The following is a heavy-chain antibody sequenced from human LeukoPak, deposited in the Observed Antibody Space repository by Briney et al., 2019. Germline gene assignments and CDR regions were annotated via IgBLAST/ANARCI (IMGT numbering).Heavy chain of an antibody. Sequence: PGGSLRLSCAASGFTFSSYWMSWVRQAPGKGLEWVANIKQDGSEKYYVDSVKGRFTNSRDNVKNSLYLQMNSLRAEDTAVYYCARAGGSGYDDYWGQGTLVTVSS. J-gene: IGHJ4*02. V-gene: IGHV3-7*01. CDR2: IKQDGSEK. CDR3: ARAGGSGYDDY. D-gene: IGHD5-12*01. CDR1: GFTFSSYW.